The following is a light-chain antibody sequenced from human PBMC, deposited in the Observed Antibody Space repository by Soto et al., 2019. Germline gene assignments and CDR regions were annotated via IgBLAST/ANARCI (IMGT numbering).Light chain of an antibody. Sequence: RMTQSPSSFSASTGDRVTITCRASQSISSWLAWYQQKPGKAPKLLIYKASSLESGVPSRFSGSGSGTEFTLTISSLQPDDFATYYCQQYNRYWTFGQGTKVEIK. J-gene: IGKJ1*01. V-gene: IGKV1-5*03. CDR3: QQYNRYWT. CDR2: KAS. CDR1: QSISSW.